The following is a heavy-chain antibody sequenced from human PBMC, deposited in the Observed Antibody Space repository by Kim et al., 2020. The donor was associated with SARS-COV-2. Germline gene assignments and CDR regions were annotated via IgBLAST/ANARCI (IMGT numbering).Heavy chain of an antibody. CDR3: ATRYCSSISCFAFDY. D-gene: IGHD2-2*01. Sequence: DSVKGRFTISRDNSRNTLYMQMNSLGAGDTAVYYCATRYCSSISCFAFDYWGQGSLVTVSS. V-gene: IGHV3-23*01. J-gene: IGHJ4*02.